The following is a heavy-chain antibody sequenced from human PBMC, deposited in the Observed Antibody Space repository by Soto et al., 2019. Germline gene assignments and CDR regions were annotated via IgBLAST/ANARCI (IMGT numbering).Heavy chain of an antibody. Sequence: ASVKVSCKASGHTFTGYYMHWVRQAPGQGLEWMGWINPNSGGTNYAQKFQGRVTMTRDTSISTAYMELSRLRSDDTAVYYCATPLISSGYYFDAFDIWGKGTMGTV. V-gene: IGHV1-2*02. J-gene: IGHJ3*02. CDR1: GHTFTGYY. D-gene: IGHD3-22*01. CDR3: ATPLISSGYYFDAFDI. CDR2: INPNSGGT.